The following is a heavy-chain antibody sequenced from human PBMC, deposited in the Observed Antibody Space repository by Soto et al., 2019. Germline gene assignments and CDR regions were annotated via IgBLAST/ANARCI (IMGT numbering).Heavy chain of an antibody. CDR1: GGTFSSYA. CDR3: ARGGSSSYYYYYGMDV. J-gene: IGHJ6*02. CDR2: IIPIFGTA. V-gene: IGHV1-69*01. D-gene: IGHD6-6*01. Sequence: QVQLVQSGAEVKKPGSSVKVSCKASGGTFSSYAISWVRQAPGQGLEWMGGIIPIFGTANYAQKFQGRVTITADESTSTAYMELSSLRSDDTAVYYCARGGSSSYYYYYGMDVWGQGTTVTVSS.